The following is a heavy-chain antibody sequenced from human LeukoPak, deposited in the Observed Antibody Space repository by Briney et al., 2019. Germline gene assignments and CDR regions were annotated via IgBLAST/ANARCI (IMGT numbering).Heavy chain of an antibody. Sequence: PSETLSLTCAVSGYSITTAYYWGWIRQSPATGLEWIGSMYRSGSAFYNPSLKSRVSISLDTSKNQFSLNLTSVTAADTAVYYCARLTKGRYFDYIFDYWGQGTLFTVS. J-gene: IGHJ4*02. V-gene: IGHV4-38-2*01. D-gene: IGHD3-9*01. CDR1: GYSITTAYY. CDR3: ARLTKGRYFDYIFDY. CDR2: MYRSGSA.